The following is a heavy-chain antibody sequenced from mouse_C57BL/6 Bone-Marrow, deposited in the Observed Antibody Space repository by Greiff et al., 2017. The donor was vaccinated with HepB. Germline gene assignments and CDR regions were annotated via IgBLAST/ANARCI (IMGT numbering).Heavy chain of an antibody. J-gene: IGHJ1*03. D-gene: IGHD2-3*01. CDR1: GISITTGNSR. CDR3: AREDDGYRYFDV. Sequence: DVKLQESGPGLVKPSQTVFLTCTVTGISITTGNSRWSWIRQFPGNKLEWIGYIYYSGTITYNPSLTSRTTITTDTPKNQFFLEMNSLTAEDTATYYCAREDDGYRYFDVWGTGTTVTVSS. CDR2: IYYSGTI. V-gene: IGHV3-5*01.